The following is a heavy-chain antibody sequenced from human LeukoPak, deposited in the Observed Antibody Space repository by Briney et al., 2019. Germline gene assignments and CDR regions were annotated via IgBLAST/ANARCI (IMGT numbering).Heavy chain of an antibody. V-gene: IGHV4-34*01. CDR2: INHSGST. J-gene: IGHJ4*02. CDR3: ARGTYYYGSGSYSHDY. CDR1: GGSFSGYY. D-gene: IGHD3-10*01. Sequence: PSETLSLTCAVYGGSFSGYYWSWIRQPPGKGLEWIGEINHSGSTNYNPSLKSRVTISVDTSKSQFSLKLSSATAADTAVYYCARGTYYYGSGSYSHDYWGQGTLVTVSS.